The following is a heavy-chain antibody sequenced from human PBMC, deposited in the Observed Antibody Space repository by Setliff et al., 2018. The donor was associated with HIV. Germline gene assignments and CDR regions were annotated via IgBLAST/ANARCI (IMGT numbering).Heavy chain of an antibody. CDR1: GGSISSYY. D-gene: IGHD2-21*02. CDR2: IYTSGST. CDR3: ARDGYCGGDCYHDAFDI. V-gene: IGHV4-4*08. Sequence: TLSLPCTVSGGSISSYYWSWIRQPPGKGLEWIGYIYTSGSTNYNPSLKSRVTISVDTSKNQFSLKLSSVTAADTAVYYCARDGYCGGDCYHDAFDIWGQGTMVTVSS. J-gene: IGHJ3*02.